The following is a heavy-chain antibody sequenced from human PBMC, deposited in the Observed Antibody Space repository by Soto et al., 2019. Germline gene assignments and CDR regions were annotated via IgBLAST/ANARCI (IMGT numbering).Heavy chain of an antibody. V-gene: IGHV1-69*13. CDR1: GGTFSSYA. J-gene: IGHJ6*02. Sequence: SVKVSCKASGGTFSSYAISWVRQAPGQGLEWMGGIIPIFGTANYAQKFQGRVTITADESTSTAYMELSSLRSEDTAVYYCARGVPAAIRYPYYYYGMDVWGQGTTVTVSS. D-gene: IGHD2-2*01. CDR2: IIPIFGTA. CDR3: ARGVPAAIRYPYYYYGMDV.